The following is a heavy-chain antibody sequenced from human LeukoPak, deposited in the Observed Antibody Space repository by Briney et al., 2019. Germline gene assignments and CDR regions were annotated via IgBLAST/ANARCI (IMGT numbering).Heavy chain of an antibody. V-gene: IGHV4-34*01. Sequence: SETLSLTCAVYGGSFSGYYWSWIRQPPGKGLEWIGETNHSGSTNYNPSLKSRVTISVDTSKNQFSLKLSSVTAADTAVYYCARGDWVYWGQGTLVTVSS. CDR3: ARGDWVY. CDR1: GGSFSGYY. D-gene: IGHD2-21*01. CDR2: TNHSGST. J-gene: IGHJ4*02.